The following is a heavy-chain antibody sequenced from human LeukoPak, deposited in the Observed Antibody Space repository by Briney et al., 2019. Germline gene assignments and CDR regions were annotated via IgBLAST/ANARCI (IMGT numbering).Heavy chain of an antibody. D-gene: IGHD2-15*01. J-gene: IGHJ5*02. V-gene: IGHV3-66*01. CDR1: GFTVSSNY. CDR2: IYSGGST. Sequence: AGGSLRLSCAASGFTVSSNYMSWVRQAPGKGLEWVSVIYSGGSTYYADSVKGRFTISGDNSKNTLYLQMNSLRAEATAVYYCAREPADRYCSGGSCYPWWFDPWGQGTLVTGSS. CDR3: AREPADRYCSGGSCYPWWFDP.